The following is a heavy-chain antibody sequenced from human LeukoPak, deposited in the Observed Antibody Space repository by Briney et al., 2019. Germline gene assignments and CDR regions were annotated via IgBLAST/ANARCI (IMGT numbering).Heavy chain of an antibody. D-gene: IGHD3-10*01. J-gene: IGHJ6*03. CDR3: ARVSSKTMVRAIITEKNYYYYYMDV. V-gene: IGHV3-74*01. Sequence: PGGSLRLSCAASGFTFSRYSMHWVRHAPGKGLVWVSHVNSDGSGTDYADSVKGRFTISRDNAKNSLYVQMNSLRAEDTAVYYCARVSSKTMVRAIITEKNYYYYYMDVWGKGTTVTISS. CDR1: GFTFSRYS. CDR2: VNSDGSGT.